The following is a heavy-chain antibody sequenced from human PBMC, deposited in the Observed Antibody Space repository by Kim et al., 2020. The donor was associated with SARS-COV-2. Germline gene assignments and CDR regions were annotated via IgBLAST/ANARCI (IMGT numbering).Heavy chain of an antibody. Sequence: GGSLRLSCAASGFTFSSHEMNWVRQAPGKGLEWVSYISKSGSNRYYAYSVKGRFTISRDNAKNSLYLQMNSLRAEDTAVYYCARETTVTPDAFDIWGQGTMVTVSS. V-gene: IGHV3-48*03. CDR3: ARETTVTPDAFDI. D-gene: IGHD4-17*01. J-gene: IGHJ3*02. CDR2: ISKSGSNR. CDR1: GFTFSSHE.